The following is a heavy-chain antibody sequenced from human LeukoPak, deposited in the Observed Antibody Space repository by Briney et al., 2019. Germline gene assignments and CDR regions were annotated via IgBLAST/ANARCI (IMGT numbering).Heavy chain of an antibody. D-gene: IGHD1-14*01. J-gene: IGHJ6*03. CDR3: ASRLWSGPIYYYMDV. CDR2: IIPFFGTA. CDR1: GGTFSSYA. V-gene: IGHV1-69*05. Sequence: SVTVSCKASGGTFSSYAISWVRQAPGQGLDWMGGIIPFFGTANYAQKFQGRVTITTDESTSTAYMELSSLRSEDTAVYYCASRLWSGPIYYYMDVWGKGTTVTVSS.